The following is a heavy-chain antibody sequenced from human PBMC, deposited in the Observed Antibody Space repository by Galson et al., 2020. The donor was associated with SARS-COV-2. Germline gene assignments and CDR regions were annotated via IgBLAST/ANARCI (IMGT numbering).Heavy chain of an antibody. D-gene: IGHD3-3*01. J-gene: IGHJ2*01. Sequence: HGESLKISCKGSGYSFTSYWISWVRQMPGKGLEWMGRIDPSDSYTNYSPSFQGHVTISADKSISTAYLQWSSLKASDTAMYYCARRAYYDFWSGHWATKSYWYFDLWGRGTLVTVSS. CDR3: ARRAYYDFWSGHWATKSYWYFDL. V-gene: IGHV5-10-1*01. CDR2: IDPSDSYT. CDR1: GYSFTSYW.